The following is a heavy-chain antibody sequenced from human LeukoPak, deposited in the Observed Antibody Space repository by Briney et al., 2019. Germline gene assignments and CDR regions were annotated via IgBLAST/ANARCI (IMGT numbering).Heavy chain of an antibody. V-gene: IGHV4-59*01. CDR2: IYYSGST. CDR1: GGSMSSYY. CDR3: AXALEGPTGNWFDP. J-gene: IGHJ5*02. Sequence: SETLSLTCTVSGGSMSSYYWSWIRQPPGKGLEWIGYIYYSGSTNYNPSLKSRVTISVDTSKNQFSLKLSSVTAADTAVYYCAXALEGPTGNWFDPWGQGTLVTVSS. D-gene: IGHD3-9*01.